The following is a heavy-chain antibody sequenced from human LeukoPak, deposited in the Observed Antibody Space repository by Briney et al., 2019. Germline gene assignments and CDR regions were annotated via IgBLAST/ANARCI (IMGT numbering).Heavy chain of an antibody. CDR2: IKTKTDGGTT. J-gene: IGHJ4*02. CDR3: TTDYGSGSYRYFNY. V-gene: IGHV3-15*01. CDR1: GFTFSNAW. Sequence: GGSLRLSCAASGFTFSNAWMSWVRQAPGRGLEWVGRIKTKTDGGTTDYAARVKGIFNISRDDSKNTLYVQMNSLKTDYTAVYYCTTDYGSGSYRYFNYWGQGTLVSVSS. D-gene: IGHD3-10*01.